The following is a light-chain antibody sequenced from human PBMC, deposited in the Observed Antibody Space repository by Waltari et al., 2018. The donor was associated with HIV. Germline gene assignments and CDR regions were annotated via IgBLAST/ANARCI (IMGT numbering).Light chain of an antibody. CDR2: QVS. CDR3: LQATHWPPT. CDR1: RSLVFTDGNTF. Sequence: DVVLTRSPLPLPVPLGQPASISCRSSRSLVFTDGNTFFHWFHQRPGQSPRRLIYQVSNRDSGVPDRFSGSGSGTDFTLRISRVESEDVGIYYCLQATHWPPTFGQGTNLEIK. J-gene: IGKJ2*01. V-gene: IGKV2-30*01.